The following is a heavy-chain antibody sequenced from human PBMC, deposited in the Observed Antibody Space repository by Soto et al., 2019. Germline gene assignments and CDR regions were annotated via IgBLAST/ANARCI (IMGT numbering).Heavy chain of an antibody. V-gene: IGHV1-24*01. CDR2: FDPEDGET. CDR1: GYTLTELS. D-gene: IGHD2-21*01. Sequence: GASVKVSCKVSGYTLTELSMHWVRQAPGKGLEWMGGFDPEDGETIYAQKFQGRVTMTEDTSTDTAYMELSSLRSEDTAVYYCATAYPLAKDVVVIAGFDLWGQGTLVTVSS. CDR3: ATAYPLAKDVVVIAGFDL. J-gene: IGHJ4*02.